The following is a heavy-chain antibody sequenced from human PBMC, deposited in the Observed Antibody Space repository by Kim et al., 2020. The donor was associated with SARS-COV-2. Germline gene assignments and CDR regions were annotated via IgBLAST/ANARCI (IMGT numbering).Heavy chain of an antibody. Sequence: GGSLRLSCAASGFTFSNAWMSWVRQAPGKGLEWVGRIKSKTDGGTTDYAAPVKGRFTISRDDSKNTLYLQMNSLKTEDTAVYYCTTRLWGGSCYSCPHGWFDPWGQGTLVTVSS. V-gene: IGHV3-15*01. CDR1: GFTFSNAW. CDR3: TTRLWGGSCYSCPHGWFDP. D-gene: IGHD2-15*01. CDR2: IKSKTDGGTT. J-gene: IGHJ5*02.